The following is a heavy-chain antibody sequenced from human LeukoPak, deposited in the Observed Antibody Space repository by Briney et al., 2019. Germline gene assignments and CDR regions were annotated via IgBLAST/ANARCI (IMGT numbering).Heavy chain of an antibody. CDR1: GFAFDEHG. Sequence: GGSPRLSCTASGFAFDEHGMSWVRHVPGKGLEWVSGINWSGGSTGYADPLRGRFTISRDNAKNSPYLQMDSLRAEDTALYYCARAPITSPFYFDYWGQGTLVTVSS. D-gene: IGHD2-2*01. CDR2: INWSGGST. CDR3: ARAPITSPFYFDY. J-gene: IGHJ4*02. V-gene: IGHV3-20*04.